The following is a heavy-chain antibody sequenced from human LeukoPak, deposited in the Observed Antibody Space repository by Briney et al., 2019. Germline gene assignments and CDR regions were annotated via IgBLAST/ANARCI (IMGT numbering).Heavy chain of an antibody. CDR3: ASDSPYYGMDV. J-gene: IGHJ6*02. V-gene: IGHV3-74*01. Sequence: GSLRLSCAASGFPFSSYWMHWVRQVPGKGLLWVSRINSDGSATIYADSVRGRFTISRDNAKNMLYLQMSGLRVEDTAVYHCASDSPYYGMDVWGQGTTVTVSS. CDR2: INSDGSAT. CDR1: GFPFSSYW.